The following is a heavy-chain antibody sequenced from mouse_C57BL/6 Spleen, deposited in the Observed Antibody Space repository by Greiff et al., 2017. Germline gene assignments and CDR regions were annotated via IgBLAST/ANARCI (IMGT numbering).Heavy chain of an antibody. V-gene: IGHV5-16*01. Sequence: EVQLVESEGGLVQPGSSMKLSCTASGFTFSDYYMAWVRQVPEKGLEWVANINYDGSSTYYLDSLKSRFIISRDNAKNILYLQMSSLKSEDTATYYCARDGGRGIYYAMDYWGQGTSVTVSS. D-gene: IGHD1-1*01. CDR2: INYDGSST. J-gene: IGHJ4*01. CDR3: ARDGGRGIYYAMDY. CDR1: GFTFSDYY.